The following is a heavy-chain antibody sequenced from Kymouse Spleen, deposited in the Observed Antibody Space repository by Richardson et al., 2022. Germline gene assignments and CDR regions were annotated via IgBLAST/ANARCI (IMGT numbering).Heavy chain of an antibody. CDR3: ARERDYYGSGSYTYYYYGMDV. J-gene: IGHJ6*02. CDR1: GGSISSSNW. Sequence: QVQLQESGPGLVKPSGTLSLTCAVSGGSISSSNWWSWVRQPPGKGLEWIGEIYHSGSTNYNPSLKSRVTISVDKSKNQFSLKLSSVTAADTAVYYCARERDYYGSGSYTYYYYGMDVWGQGTTVTVSS. V-gene: IGHV4-4*02. D-gene: IGHD3-10*01. CDR2: IYHSGST.